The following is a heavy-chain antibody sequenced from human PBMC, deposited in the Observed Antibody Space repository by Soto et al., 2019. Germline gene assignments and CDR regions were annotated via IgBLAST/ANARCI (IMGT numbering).Heavy chain of an antibody. D-gene: IGHD3-3*01. V-gene: IGHV3-49*03. CDR3: TREGTYYDFWSGYYTGLDNKPTTDY. J-gene: IGHJ4*02. CDR2: IRSKAYGGTT. CDR1: GFTFGDYA. Sequence: GGSLRLSCTASGFTFGDYAMSWFRQAPGKGLEWVGFIRSKAYGGTTEYAASVKGRFTISRDDSKSIAYLQMNSLKTEDTAVYYCTREGTYYDFWSGYYTGLDNKPTTDYWGQGTLVTVSS.